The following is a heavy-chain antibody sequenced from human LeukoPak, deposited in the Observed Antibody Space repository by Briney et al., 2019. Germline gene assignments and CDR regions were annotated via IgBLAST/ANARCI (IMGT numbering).Heavy chain of an antibody. CDR3: ARDNPYCGGDCYLDY. V-gene: IGHV3-74*01. Sequence: GGSLRLSCAASGFTFSSYWMHWVRQAPGKGLVWVSRINSDGSSTSYADSVKGRFTISRDNAKNTLYLQMNSLRAEDTAVYYCARDNPYCGGDCYLDYWGQGTLVTVSS. CDR1: GFTFSSYW. J-gene: IGHJ4*02. D-gene: IGHD2-21*02. CDR2: INSDGSST.